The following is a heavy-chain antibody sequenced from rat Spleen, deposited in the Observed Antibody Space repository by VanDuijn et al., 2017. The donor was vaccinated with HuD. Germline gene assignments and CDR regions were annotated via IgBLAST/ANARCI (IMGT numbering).Heavy chain of an antibody. J-gene: IGHJ4*01. Sequence: EVQLVESGGGSVQPGRSLKLSCAASGFTFNKYDMAWVRQAPTKGLEWIASISTGGDNTSFRDSVKGRFTLSRDNAKNTQSLQMDSLRSEDTAIYYCTRGYVMDAWGQGASVTVSS. CDR2: ISTGGDNT. CDR3: TRGYVMDA. CDR1: GFTFNKYD. V-gene: IGHV5S13*01.